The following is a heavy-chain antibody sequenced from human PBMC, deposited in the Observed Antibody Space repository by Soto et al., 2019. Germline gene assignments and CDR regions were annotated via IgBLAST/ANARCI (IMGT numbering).Heavy chain of an antibody. Sequence: QVQLVESGGGLVKPGGSLRLSCAASGFTFSDYYMSWIRQAPGKGLEWVSYISSSGNTIYYADSVKGRFTNSRDNAKNSLDLQMNSLRAEDTAVYYCARDSTYVGSHTFDFWGQGTLVTVSS. CDR3: ARDSTYVGSHTFDF. CDR2: ISSSGNTI. J-gene: IGHJ4*02. D-gene: IGHD1-26*01. CDR1: GFTFSDYY. V-gene: IGHV3-11*01.